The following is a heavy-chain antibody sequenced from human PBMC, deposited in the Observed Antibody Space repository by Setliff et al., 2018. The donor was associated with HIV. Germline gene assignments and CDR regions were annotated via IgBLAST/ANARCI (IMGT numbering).Heavy chain of an antibody. Sequence: VGSLRLSCSASGLTFRSAWMSWVRQAPGKGLEWVGRIKSEAFGGTPGYPAPLKGRFTISRDDSKDTVYLQIDSLKTEDTAVYYCTADLPGGISDCFDFWGQGTLVTVSS. CDR3: TADLPGGISDCFDF. D-gene: IGHD3-3*02. J-gene: IGHJ4*02. CDR2: IKSEAFGGTP. CDR1: GLTFRSAW. V-gene: IGHV3-15*01.